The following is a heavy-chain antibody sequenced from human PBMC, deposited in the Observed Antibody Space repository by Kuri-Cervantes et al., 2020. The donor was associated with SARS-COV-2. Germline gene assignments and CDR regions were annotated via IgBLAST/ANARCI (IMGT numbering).Heavy chain of an antibody. CDR2: IYYTGTT. D-gene: IGHD3-3*01. V-gene: IGHV4-61*01. J-gene: IGHJ5*02. Sequence: SETLSLTCSVSGGSVSSGSFCWTWIRQPPGKGLEWIGYIYYTGTTNYNPSLRSRVSISTDTSRNQFSLRLSSVTAADTAVYYCARTSPYDFWSGYFRGIGVGFDPWGQGTLVTVSS. CDR1: GGSVSSGSFC. CDR3: ARTSPYDFWSGYFRGIGVGFDP.